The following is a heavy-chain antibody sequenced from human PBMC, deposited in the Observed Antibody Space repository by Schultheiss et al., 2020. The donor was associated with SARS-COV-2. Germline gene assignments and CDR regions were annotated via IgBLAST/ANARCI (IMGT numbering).Heavy chain of an antibody. V-gene: IGHV3-23*01. D-gene: IGHD6-6*01. Sequence: GGSLRLSCAASGFTFSSYGMHWVRQAPGKGLEWVSAISGSGGSTYYADSVKGRFTISRDNSKNTLYLQMNSLRAEDTAVYYCARGITPIIAARPGYYYYYMDVWGKGTTVTVSS. CDR2: ISGSGGST. CDR1: GFTFSSYG. CDR3: ARGITPIIAARPGYYYYYMDV. J-gene: IGHJ6*03.